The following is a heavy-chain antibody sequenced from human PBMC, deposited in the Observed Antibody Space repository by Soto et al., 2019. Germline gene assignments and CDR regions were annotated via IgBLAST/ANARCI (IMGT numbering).Heavy chain of an antibody. J-gene: IGHJ4*02. Sequence: EVQLLESGGGLVQPGGSLRLSCAASGFALANYAMSWVRQAPGKGLEWVSAISGRGANTNYADYVRGRFTISRDNSKNTLHLQMNSLRVEDTAVYYCATYGRDGGEISAAGTFDYWGRGSLVTVSS. CDR3: ATYGRDGGEISAAGTFDY. D-gene: IGHD6-13*01. CDR1: GFALANYA. V-gene: IGHV3-23*01. CDR2: ISGRGANT.